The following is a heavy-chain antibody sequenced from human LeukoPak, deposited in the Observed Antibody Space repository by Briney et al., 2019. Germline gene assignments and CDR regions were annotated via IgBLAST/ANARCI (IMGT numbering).Heavy chain of an antibody. CDR2: IKQDGSEK. CDR1: GFTFSSYW. J-gene: IGHJ4*02. Sequence: GGSLRLSCAASGFTFSSYWMSWVRQAPGKGLEWVANIKQDGSEKYYVDSVKGRFTISRDNAKNSLYLQMNSLRAEDTAVYYCARGRPVITFGGVPYYFDYWGQGTLVTVSS. D-gene: IGHD3-16*01. CDR3: ARGRPVITFGGVPYYFDY. V-gene: IGHV3-7*01.